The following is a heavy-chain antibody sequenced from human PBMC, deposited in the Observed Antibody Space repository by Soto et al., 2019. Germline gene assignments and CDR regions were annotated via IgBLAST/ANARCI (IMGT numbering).Heavy chain of an antibody. CDR1: GGSMISYY. CDR2: IYYRGNT. V-gene: IGHV4-59*08. CDR3: ARHSKKTGDFDYYYGMDV. D-gene: IGHD7-27*01. Sequence: SETLSLTCTVSGGSMISYYWSWIRQPPGRGLEWIENIYYRGNTNYNPSLESRVTISVDTSKNQFSLKLNSMTAADTAVYYCARHSKKTGDFDYYYGMDVWGQGTTVTVSS. J-gene: IGHJ6*02.